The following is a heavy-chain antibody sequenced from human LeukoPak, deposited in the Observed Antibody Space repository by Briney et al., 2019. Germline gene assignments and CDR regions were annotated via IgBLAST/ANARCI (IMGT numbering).Heavy chain of an antibody. J-gene: IGHJ5*02. CDR3: ASTGDSYGRHRPAHHHWFDP. CDR2: IYYSGST. CDR1: GGSISSSSYY. D-gene: IGHD5-18*01. Sequence: SETLPLTCTVSGGSISSSSYYWGWIRQPPGTGLEWIGSIYYSGSTYYNPSLKSRVTISVDTSKNQFSLKLSSVTAADTAVYYCASTGDSYGRHRPAHHHWFDPWGQGTLVTVSS. V-gene: IGHV4-39*01.